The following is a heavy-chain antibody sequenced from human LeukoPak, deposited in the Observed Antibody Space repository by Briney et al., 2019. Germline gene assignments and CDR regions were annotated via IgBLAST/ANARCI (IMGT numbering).Heavy chain of an antibody. J-gene: IGHJ4*02. CDR3: ARGADSSSWFVPDY. V-gene: IGHV1-18*01. Sequence: GASVTVSCKASGGTFSSYAISWVRQAPGQGLEWMGWISAYNGNTNYAQKLQGRVTMTTDTSTSTAYMELRSLRSDDTAVYYCARGADSSSWFVPDYWGQGTLVTVSS. CDR2: ISAYNGNT. D-gene: IGHD6-13*01. CDR1: GGTFSSYA.